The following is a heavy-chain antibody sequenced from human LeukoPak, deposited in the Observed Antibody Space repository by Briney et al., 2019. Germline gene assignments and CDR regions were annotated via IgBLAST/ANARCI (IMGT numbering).Heavy chain of an antibody. Sequence: GGSLRLSCAASGFTFSSYSMNWVRQAPGKGLEWVSSISSSSYIYYADSVKGRFTISRDNAKNSLYLQMNSLRAEDTAVYYCAREVGSGFGELLFSDYWGQGTLDTVSS. J-gene: IGHJ4*02. CDR3: AREVGSGFGELLFSDY. V-gene: IGHV3-21*01. D-gene: IGHD3-10*01. CDR1: GFTFSSYS. CDR2: ISSSSYI.